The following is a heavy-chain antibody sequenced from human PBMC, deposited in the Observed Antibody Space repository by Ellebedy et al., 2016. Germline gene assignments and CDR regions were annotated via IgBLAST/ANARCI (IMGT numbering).Heavy chain of an antibody. CDR3: ARAARTYYYDMDV. CDR1: GYSFSNYA. D-gene: IGHD6-6*01. CDR2: INAGNGNT. V-gene: IGHV1-3*01. J-gene: IGHJ6*02. Sequence: ASVKVSCKASGYSFSNYAIHWVRQAPGQRLEWMGWINAGNGNTKYSHKFQGRVTMTRNTSISTAYMELSSLRSEDTAVYYCARAARTYYYDMDVWGQGTTVTVSS.